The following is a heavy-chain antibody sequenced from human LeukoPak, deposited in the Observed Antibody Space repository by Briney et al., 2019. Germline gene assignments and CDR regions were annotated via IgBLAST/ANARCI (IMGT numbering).Heavy chain of an antibody. J-gene: IGHJ6*02. V-gene: IGHV3-23*01. Sequence: GGSLRLSCAASGFTFSSYALSWVRQAPGKGLEWVSAISGSGGSTYYAASVKGRFTISRDNSKNTLYLQMNSLRAEDTAVYYCANAGSEVGGFYYYYGMDVWGQGTTVTVSS. D-gene: IGHD1-26*01. CDR3: ANAGSEVGGFYYYYGMDV. CDR2: ISGSGGST. CDR1: GFTFSSYA.